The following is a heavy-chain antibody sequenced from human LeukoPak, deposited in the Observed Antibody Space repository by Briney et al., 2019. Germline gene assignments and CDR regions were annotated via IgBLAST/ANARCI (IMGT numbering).Heavy chain of an antibody. J-gene: IGHJ6*04. CDR2: IYYSGST. D-gene: IGHD2-21*02. CDR1: GGSISSSSYY. CDR3: ARPGFYIGDWDV. V-gene: IGHV4-39*01. Sequence: SETLSLTCTVSGGSISSSSYYWGWIRQPPGKGLEWIGSIYYSGSTYYNPSLKSRVTISVDTSKNQFSLKLSSVTAADTAVYYCARPGFYIGDWDVWGKGTTVTVSS.